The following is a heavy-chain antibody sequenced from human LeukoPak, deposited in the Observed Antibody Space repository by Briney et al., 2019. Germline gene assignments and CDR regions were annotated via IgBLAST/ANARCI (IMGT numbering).Heavy chain of an antibody. V-gene: IGHV1-2*02. CDR2: INPNSGGT. D-gene: IGHD3-10*01. CDR1: GYTFTGYY. CDR3: APGSSTTVARVIIYYFDY. Sequence: APVKVPCKASGYTFTGYYIHWVRQAPGQGLEWMGWINPNSGGTNYAQNFQGRVTVTRDTSVSTAYMELNRLRSDDTAVYYCAPGSSTTVARVIIYYFDYWGQGTLVTVSS. J-gene: IGHJ4*02.